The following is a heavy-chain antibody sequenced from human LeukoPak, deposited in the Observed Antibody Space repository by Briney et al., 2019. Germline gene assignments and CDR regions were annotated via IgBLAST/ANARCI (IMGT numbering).Heavy chain of an antibody. Sequence: SETLSLTCTVSGGPISRYYWSYIRQPPGKGLEWIGYIHYSGSTNYNPSLKSRVTISVDTSKNQFSLKLSSVTAADTAVYYCARGASAAGIDYWGQGTLVTVSS. V-gene: IGHV4-59*01. CDR1: GGPISRYY. D-gene: IGHD6-13*01. CDR3: ARGASAAGIDY. J-gene: IGHJ4*02. CDR2: IHYSGST.